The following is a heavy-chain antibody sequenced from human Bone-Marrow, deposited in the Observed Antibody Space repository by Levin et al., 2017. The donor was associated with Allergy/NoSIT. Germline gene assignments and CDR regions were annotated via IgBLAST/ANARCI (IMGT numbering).Heavy chain of an antibody. Sequence: RPGGSLRLSCAASGFTFSSYAMSWVRQAPGKGLEWVSAISGSGGSTYYADSVKGRFTISRDNSKNTLYLQMNSLRAEDTAVYYCAKFFSWEDTAMDELPAGFDYWGQGTLVTVSS. J-gene: IGHJ4*02. CDR1: GFTFSSYA. CDR2: ISGSGGST. CDR3: AKFFSWEDTAMDELPAGFDY. V-gene: IGHV3-23*01. D-gene: IGHD5-18*01.